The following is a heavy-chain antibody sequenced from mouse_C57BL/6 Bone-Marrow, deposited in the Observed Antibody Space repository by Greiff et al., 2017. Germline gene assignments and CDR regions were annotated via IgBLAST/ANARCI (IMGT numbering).Heavy chain of an antibody. D-gene: IGHD1-1*01. Sequence: EVKLVESGGDLVKPGGSLKLSCAASGFTFSSYGMSWVRQTPDKRLEWVATISSGGSYTYYPDSVKGRFTIARDNAKNTLYLQMSSLMSEDTAMYYCAGRYYGSSLAWFAYWGPGTLVTVSA. CDR2: ISSGGSYT. J-gene: IGHJ3*01. CDR1: GFTFSSYG. CDR3: AGRYYGSSLAWFAY. V-gene: IGHV5-6*02.